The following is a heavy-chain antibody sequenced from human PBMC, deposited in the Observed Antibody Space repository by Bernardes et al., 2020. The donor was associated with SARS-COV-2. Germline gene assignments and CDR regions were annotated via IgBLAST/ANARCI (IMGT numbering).Heavy chain of an antibody. CDR1: GGSISSYY. D-gene: IGHD2-8*01. J-gene: IGHJ2*01. V-gene: IGHV4-4*07. CDR3: ARDLGDVYATLPADWYFDL. Sequence: SETLSLTYTVSGGSISSYYWSWIRQPAGKGLEWIGRIYTSGSTNYNPSLKSRVTMSVDTSKNQFSLKLSSVTAADTAVYYCARDLGDVYATLPADWYFDLWGRGTLVTVSS. CDR2: IYTSGST.